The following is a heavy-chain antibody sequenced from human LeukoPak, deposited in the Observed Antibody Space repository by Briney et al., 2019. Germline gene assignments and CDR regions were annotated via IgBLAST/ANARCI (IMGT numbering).Heavy chain of an antibody. Sequence: NSGGSLRPSCAASGFTFSDYYMSWIRQAPGKGLEWVSYISSSSSYTNYADSVKGRFTISRDNAKNSLYLQMNSLRAEDTAVYYCASVGSGVYGTYYFDYWGQGTLVTVSS. CDR1: GFTFSDYY. D-gene: IGHD5/OR15-5a*01. V-gene: IGHV3-11*03. CDR3: ASVGSGVYGTYYFDY. J-gene: IGHJ4*02. CDR2: ISSSSSYT.